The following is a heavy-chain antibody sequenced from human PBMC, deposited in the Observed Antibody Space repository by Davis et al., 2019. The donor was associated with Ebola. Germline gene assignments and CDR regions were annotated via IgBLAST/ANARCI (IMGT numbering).Heavy chain of an antibody. CDR2: ISTYYGNA. J-gene: IGHJ4*02. D-gene: IGHD2-15*01. Sequence: AASVKVSCKASGYSFSRYGITWVRQAPGRGLEWMGYISTYYGNANYAQNLQDRVTMTTDTSTRTVYMEMRGLISDDTAVYFCARTVVVAATSLDSWGQGTLVTVSS. V-gene: IGHV1-18*01. CDR1: GYSFSRYG. CDR3: ARTVVVAATSLDS.